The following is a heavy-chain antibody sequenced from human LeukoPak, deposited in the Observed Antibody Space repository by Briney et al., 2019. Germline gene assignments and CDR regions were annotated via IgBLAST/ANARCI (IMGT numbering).Heavy chain of an antibody. CDR1: TFSSYA. Sequence: TFSSYAMSWVRQPPGKGLDWLGTIYFTGNTYYNPSLDSRVTISVDTSNNRFSLKVSSVTAADTAVYYCARLIVRDYFDSWGQGTLVTVSS. CDR3: ARLIVRDYFDS. CDR2: IYFTGNT. D-gene: IGHD1-26*01. J-gene: IGHJ4*02. V-gene: IGHV4-39*01.